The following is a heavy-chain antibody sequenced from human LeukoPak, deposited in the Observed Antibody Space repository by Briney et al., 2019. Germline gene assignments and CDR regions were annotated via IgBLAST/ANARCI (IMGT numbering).Heavy chain of an antibody. D-gene: IGHD3-22*01. V-gene: IGHV4-4*07. CDR2: IYTSGST. CDR1: GYSISSGYY. CDR3: ARAVDSSGYYYTHDAHDAFDI. Sequence: SETLSLTCTVSGYSISSGYYWSWIRQPAGKGLEWIGRIYTSGSTNYNPSLKSRVTMSVDTSKNQFSLKLSSVTAADTAVYYCARAVDSSGYYYTHDAHDAFDIWGQATMVTVSS. J-gene: IGHJ3*02.